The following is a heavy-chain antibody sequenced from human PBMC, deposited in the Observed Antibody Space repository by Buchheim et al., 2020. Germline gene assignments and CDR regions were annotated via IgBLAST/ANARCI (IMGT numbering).Heavy chain of an antibody. J-gene: IGHJ6*02. CDR1: GFTFSSYT. D-gene: IGHD2/OR15-2a*01. CDR2: IVGSGATT. V-gene: IGHV3-23*01. Sequence: EVHLLESGGGLVQPGGSLRLSCAASGFTFSSYTMSWVRQAPGKGLEWVSAIVGSGATTSYADSVMGRFTISRDNSKNTLDLQMNSLRAEDAAVYYCAKGGSNTAGYYYFGMDVWGQGTT. CDR3: AKGGSNTAGYYYFGMDV.